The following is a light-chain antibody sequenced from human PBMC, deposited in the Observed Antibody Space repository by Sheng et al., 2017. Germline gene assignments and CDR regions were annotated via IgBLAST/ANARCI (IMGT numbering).Light chain of an antibody. V-gene: IGLV3-21*02. Sequence: SYALTQPPSVSVTPGQTASITCGGDKLGSKSVHWYQKKPGHAPVLVVYDDIDRPSGIPERFSGSNSGTTATLTIARVEAGDEADYYCQVWDTRNDRSVVFGGGTSLTVL. CDR3: QVWDTRNDRSVV. CDR2: DDI. CDR1: KLGSKS. J-gene: IGLJ2*01.